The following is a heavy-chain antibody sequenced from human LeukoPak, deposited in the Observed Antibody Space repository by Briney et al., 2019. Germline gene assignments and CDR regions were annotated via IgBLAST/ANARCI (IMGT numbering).Heavy chain of an antibody. CDR3: ASQNYYDSSGYYPTYDAFDI. CDR1: GYTFTSYY. CDR2: INPSGGST. D-gene: IGHD3-22*01. J-gene: IGHJ3*02. V-gene: IGHV1-46*01. Sequence: ASVKVSCKAFGYTFTSYYMHWVRQAPGQGLEWMGIINPSGGSTSYAQKFQGRVTMARDMSTSTVYMELSSLRSEDTAVYYCASQNYYDSSGYYPTYDAFDIWGQGTMVTVSS.